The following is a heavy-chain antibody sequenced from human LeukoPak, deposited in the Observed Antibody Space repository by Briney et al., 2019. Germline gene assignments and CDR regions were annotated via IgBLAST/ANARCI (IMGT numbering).Heavy chain of an antibody. J-gene: IGHJ4*02. CDR2: ISGSGGST. V-gene: IGHV3-23*01. CDR3: ARRPQNYGSGSYFEY. D-gene: IGHD3-10*01. Sequence: GGSLRLSCAASGFTFSSYAMSWVRQAPGKGLEWASAISGSGGSTYYADSVKGRFTISRDNSKNTLYLQMNSLRAEDTAVYYCARRPQNYGSGSYFEYWGQGTLVTVSS. CDR1: GFTFSSYA.